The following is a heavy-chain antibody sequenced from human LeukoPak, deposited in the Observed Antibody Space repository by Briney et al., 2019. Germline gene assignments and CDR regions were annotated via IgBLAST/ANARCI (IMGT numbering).Heavy chain of an antibody. CDR2: ISWNSGSI. V-gene: IGHV3-9*01. Sequence: PGGSLRLSCAASGFTFDDYAMHWVRQAPGKGLEWVSGISWNSGSIGYADSVKGRFTISRDNAKNSLYLQMNSLKTEDTAVYYCTRYNVGFESWGQGTLVTVSS. CDR3: TRYNVGFES. J-gene: IGHJ4*02. CDR1: GFTFDDYA. D-gene: IGHD1-1*01.